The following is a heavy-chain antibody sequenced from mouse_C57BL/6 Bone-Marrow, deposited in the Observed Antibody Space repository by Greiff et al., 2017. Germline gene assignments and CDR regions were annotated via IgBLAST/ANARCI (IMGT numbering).Heavy chain of an antibody. Sequence: QVQLQQPGAELVKPGASVKLSCKASGYTFTSYWMHWVKQRPGQGLEWIGELDPSDSYTKYNQKFKGQATLTVDTSSRTAYMQLSSLTSEDTAVYYWERDSITTVVATPDWYFDVWGTGTTVTVSS. D-gene: IGHD1-1*01. CDR2: LDPSDSYT. CDR1: GYTFTSYW. CDR3: ERDSITTVVATPDWYFDV. V-gene: IGHV1-50*01. J-gene: IGHJ1*03.